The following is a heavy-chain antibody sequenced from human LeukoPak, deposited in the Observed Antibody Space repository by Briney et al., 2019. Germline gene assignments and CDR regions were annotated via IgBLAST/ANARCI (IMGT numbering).Heavy chain of an antibody. V-gene: IGHV4-4*07. J-gene: IGHJ4*02. D-gene: IGHD3-22*01. CDR3: ARHSSSSGYDTLVYYFDY. CDR2: IYTSGST. Sequence: SETLSLTCTVSGGSISSYYWSWIRQPAGKGLEWIGRIYTSGSTNYNPSLKSRVTISVDTSKNQFSLKLSSVTAADTAVYYCARHSSSSGYDTLVYYFDYWGQGTLVTVSS. CDR1: GGSISSYY.